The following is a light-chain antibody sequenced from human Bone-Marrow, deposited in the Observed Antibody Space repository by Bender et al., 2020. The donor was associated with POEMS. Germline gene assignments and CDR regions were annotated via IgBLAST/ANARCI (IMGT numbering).Light chain of an antibody. CDR1: SSNTGSGYD. CDR3: QSYDNSLGGWV. J-gene: IGLJ3*02. V-gene: IGLV1-40*01. CDR2: RNN. Sequence: QSVLTQPPSVSGAPGQRVTISCTGSSSNTGSGYDINWYQHLPGTAPKLLIYRNNQRPSGVPDRFSGSKSASASLAISGLQSEDEAHYYCQSYDNSLGGWVFGGGTKLTVL.